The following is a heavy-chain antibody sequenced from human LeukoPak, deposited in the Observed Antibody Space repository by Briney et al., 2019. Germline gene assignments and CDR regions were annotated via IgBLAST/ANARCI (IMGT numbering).Heavy chain of an antibody. V-gene: IGHV4-59*01. Sequence: SETLSLTCTVSGGSISGYYWSWIRQPPGKGLEWVGYISYSGSTNYNPSLKSRVTISVDTSKNQFSLKLSSVTAADTAVYYCARAQTLYYYYYMDVWGKGTTVTVSS. CDR2: ISYSGST. CDR1: GGSISGYY. CDR3: ARAQTLYYYYYMDV. J-gene: IGHJ6*03. D-gene: IGHD4-23*01.